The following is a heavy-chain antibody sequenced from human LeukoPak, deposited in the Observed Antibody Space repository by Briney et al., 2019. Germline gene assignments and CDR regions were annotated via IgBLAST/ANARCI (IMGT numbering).Heavy chain of an antibody. CDR1: GFTFDDYD. CDR2: INWNGGNT. Sequence: PGGSLRLSCAASGFTFDDYDMSWVRQAPGKGLEWVSGINWNGGNTGYADSVKGRFTISRDKAKNSLYLQMNSLRAEDTALYYCARVYCSGSSCYSEVIANPPGDYYYYMDVWGKGTTVTVSS. CDR3: ARVYCSGSSCYSEVIANPPGDYYYYMDV. J-gene: IGHJ6*03. V-gene: IGHV3-20*04. D-gene: IGHD2-15*01.